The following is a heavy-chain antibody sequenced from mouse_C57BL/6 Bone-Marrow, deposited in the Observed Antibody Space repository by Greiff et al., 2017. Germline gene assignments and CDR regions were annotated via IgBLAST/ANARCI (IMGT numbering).Heavy chain of an antibody. J-gene: IGHJ2*01. CDR2: IDPSDSYT. D-gene: IGHD2-4*01. V-gene: IGHV1-69*01. CDR3: ARDYDYDGGDYFDY. Sequence: QVQLQQPGAELVMPGASVKLSCKASGYTFTSYWMHWVKQRPGQGLEWIGEIDPSDSYTNYNQKFKGKSTLTVDKSSSTAYMQLSSLTSEDPAVYYCARDYDYDGGDYFDYWGQGTTLTVSS. CDR1: GYTFTSYW.